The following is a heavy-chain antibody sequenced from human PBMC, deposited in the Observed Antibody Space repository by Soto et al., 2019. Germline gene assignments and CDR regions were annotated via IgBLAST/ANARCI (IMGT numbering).Heavy chain of an antibody. D-gene: IGHD3-10*01. CDR3: SRETLWFGESPKS. CDR2: INGDGHST. CDR1: GFTFGSYW. J-gene: IGHJ4*02. V-gene: IGHV3-74*01. Sequence: EVQLVESGGGSVQPGGSLRISCAASGFTFGSYWMDWVRQAPGKGLVWVSRINGDGHSTTYADSVKGRFTISRDNAGNTLYLQMNNLRPDDTAVYYCSRETLWFGESPKSGGQGTRVTVSS.